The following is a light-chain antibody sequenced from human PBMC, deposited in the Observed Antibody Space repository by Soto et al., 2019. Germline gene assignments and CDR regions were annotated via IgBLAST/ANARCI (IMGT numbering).Light chain of an antibody. Sequence: EIVMTQSPATLSVSPGERATLSCRASQSVNSNLAWYQQKPGQAPRLLIYGASTRATGIPARFTGSGSGTELTLTISSLQSEDFAVYHCQQYNNWPPGTFGQGTKVEMK. J-gene: IGKJ1*01. CDR2: GAS. CDR3: QQYNNWPPGT. CDR1: QSVNSN. V-gene: IGKV3-15*01.